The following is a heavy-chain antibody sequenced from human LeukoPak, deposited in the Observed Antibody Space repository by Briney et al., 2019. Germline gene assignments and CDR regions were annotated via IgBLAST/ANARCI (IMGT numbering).Heavy chain of an antibody. J-gene: IGHJ4*02. CDR2: INPNSGGT. D-gene: IGHD2-15*01. CDR3: ARVRRYCSGGSCYSAYYFDY. Sequence: EASVKVSCKASGYTFTGYYMHWVRQAPGQGFEWMGWINPNSGGTNYAQKFQGRVTMTRDTSISTAYMELSRLRSDDTAVYYCARVRRYCSGGSCYSAYYFDYWGQGTLVTVSS. V-gene: IGHV1-2*02. CDR1: GYTFTGYY.